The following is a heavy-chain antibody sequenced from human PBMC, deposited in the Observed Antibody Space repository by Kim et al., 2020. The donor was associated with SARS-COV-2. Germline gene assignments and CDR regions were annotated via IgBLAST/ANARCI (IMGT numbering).Heavy chain of an antibody. CDR3: ARDSRYCSGGSCYEDY. Sequence: SVKGRFTISRDNAKNSLYLQMNSRRAEDTAVYYCARDSRYCSGGSCYEDYWGQGTLVTVSS. V-gene: IGHV3-11*05. J-gene: IGHJ4*02. D-gene: IGHD2-15*01.